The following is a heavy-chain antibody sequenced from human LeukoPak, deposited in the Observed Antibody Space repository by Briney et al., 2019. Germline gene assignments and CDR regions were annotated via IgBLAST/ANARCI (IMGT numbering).Heavy chain of an antibody. CDR3: AKLLRAGRLLTISLDS. CDR2: VSGSGGTT. D-gene: IGHD3-10*01. J-gene: IGHJ4*02. V-gene: IGHV3-23*01. CDR1: GFTLSSYA. Sequence: GGSLRLSCAASGFTLSSYAIHWVRQAPGKGLEWVSAVSGSGGTTHYADSAKGRFTISRVNSKNTLYLQLNSLRAEDTAVYYCAKLLRAGRLLTISLDSWGQGTLVTVSS.